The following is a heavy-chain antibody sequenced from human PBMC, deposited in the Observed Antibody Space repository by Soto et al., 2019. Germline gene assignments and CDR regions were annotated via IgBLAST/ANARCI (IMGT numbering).Heavy chain of an antibody. CDR3: ARAYCSSTSCSTDY. J-gene: IGHJ4*02. CDR2: ISDYNGNT. V-gene: IGHV1-18*01. CDR1: GYTFTSYG. Sequence: QVQLVQSGAEVKKPGASVKVSCKASGYTFTSYGISWVRQAPGQGLEWMGWISDYNGNTNYAQKLQGRVTMTTDTPTSTAYMVLRSLRSDDTAVYYCARAYCSSTSCSTDYWGQGTLVTVSS. D-gene: IGHD2-2*02.